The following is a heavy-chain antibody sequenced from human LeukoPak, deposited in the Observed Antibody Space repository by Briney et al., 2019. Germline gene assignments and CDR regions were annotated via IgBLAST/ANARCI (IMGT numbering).Heavy chain of an antibody. CDR2: IWYDGSNK. CDR3: AKDQGGGGDSNFDY. V-gene: IGHV3-33*06. CDR1: GFTFSSYG. D-gene: IGHD2-21*02. Sequence: GGSLRLSCAASGFTFSSYGMHWVRQAPGKGLEWVAVIWYDGSNKYYADSVKGRFTISRDNSKNTLYLQMNSLRAEDTAVYYCAKDQGGGGDSNFDYWGQGTLVTVSS. J-gene: IGHJ4*02.